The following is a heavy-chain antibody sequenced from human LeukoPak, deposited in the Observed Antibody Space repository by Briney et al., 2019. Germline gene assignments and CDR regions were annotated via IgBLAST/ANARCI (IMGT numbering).Heavy chain of an antibody. Sequence: ASETLSLTCAVYGGSFSGYYWSWIRQPPGKGLEWIGEINHSGSTNYNPSLKSRVTISVDTSKNQFSLKLSSVTAADTAVYYCARDPDYYYGMDVWGQGTTVTVSS. J-gene: IGHJ6*02. CDR2: INHSGST. CDR1: GGSFSGYY. V-gene: IGHV4-34*01. CDR3: ARDPDYYYGMDV.